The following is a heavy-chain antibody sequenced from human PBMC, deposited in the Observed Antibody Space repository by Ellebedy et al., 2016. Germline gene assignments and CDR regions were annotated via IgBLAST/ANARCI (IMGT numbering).Heavy chain of an antibody. V-gene: IGHV3-33*06. J-gene: IGHJ2*01. CDR1: GFTLSYHV. CDR3: AKGLTGDRGGWGWYFDL. D-gene: IGHD7-27*01. Sequence: GGSLRLSCAASGFTLSYHVIHWVRQTPATGLEWVAVIWYDGSNKYYADSVKGRFTISRDTSKNTLHLQMNSLRVEDTAVYYCAKGLTGDRGGWGWYFDLWGRGTLVTVSS. CDR2: IWYDGSNK.